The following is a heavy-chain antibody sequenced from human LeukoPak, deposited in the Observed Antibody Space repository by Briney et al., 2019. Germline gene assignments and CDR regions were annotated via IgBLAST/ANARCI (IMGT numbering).Heavy chain of an antibody. J-gene: IGHJ4*02. CDR3: ARRRYFDQSPFDY. CDR2: IYPGDSDT. V-gene: IGHV5-51*01. CDR1: GYSFTSYW. Sequence: GVSLKISCKGSGYSFTSYWIGWVRQLPAKGLEWGGIIYPGDSDTRYSPSFQGQITISADQSIRTAYLQWSSLKASDTAMYYCARRRYFDQSPFDYWGEGTRVTVSS. D-gene: IGHD3-9*01.